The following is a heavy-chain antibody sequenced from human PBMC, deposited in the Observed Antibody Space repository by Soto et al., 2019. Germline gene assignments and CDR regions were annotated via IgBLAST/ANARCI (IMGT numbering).Heavy chain of an antibody. V-gene: IGHV4-59*01. Sequence: TLSLTCSVSGTSIDHFYWIWLRQPPGKGLEWIGFVHYSGSTSYNPSLKSRVTISVDRTKNQFSLNLTSMTAADTAIYYCAREASEQLGSIDYWGQGTLVTVSS. CDR2: VHYSGST. D-gene: IGHD6-6*01. CDR1: GTSIDHFY. CDR3: AREASEQLGSIDY. J-gene: IGHJ4*02.